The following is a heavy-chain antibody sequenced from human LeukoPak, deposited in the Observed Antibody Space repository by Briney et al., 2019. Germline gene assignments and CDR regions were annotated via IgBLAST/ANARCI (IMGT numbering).Heavy chain of an antibody. CDR1: GGTFSSYA. CDR3: ARDQGGYSTLHDL. J-gene: IGHJ5*02. D-gene: IGHD3-3*01. V-gene: IGHV1-69*13. Sequence: SVTVSCKASGGTFSSYAISWVRQAPGQGLEWMGGIIPIFGTANYAQKFQGRVTITADESTSTAYMELSSLRSEDTAVYYCARDQGGYSTLHDLWGQGTLVTVSS. CDR2: IIPIFGTA.